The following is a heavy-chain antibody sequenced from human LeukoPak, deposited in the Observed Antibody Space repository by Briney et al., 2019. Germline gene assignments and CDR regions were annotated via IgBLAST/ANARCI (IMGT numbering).Heavy chain of an antibody. V-gene: IGHV3-23*01. CDR3: AKSDCGGDGCKLLNY. CDR1: GFTFSNFN. CDR2: ISDGGDAT. Sequence: PGGSLRLSCAASGFTFSNFNMAWVCQAPGKGLEWVSSISDGGDATGYAESVKGRFTISRDNSKATVWLQMNSLRAEDTAHYYCAKSDCGGDGCKLLNYWAQGTLVTVSS. J-gene: IGHJ4*02. D-gene: IGHD2-21*01.